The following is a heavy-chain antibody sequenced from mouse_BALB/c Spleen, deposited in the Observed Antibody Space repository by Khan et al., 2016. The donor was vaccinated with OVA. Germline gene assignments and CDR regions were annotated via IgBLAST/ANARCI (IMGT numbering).Heavy chain of an antibody. CDR1: ASTSSNYW. CDR2: FLPGSGIV. Sequence: QVQLKESGAKLINPGASGKTSSKLTASTSSNYWKGWEKRRLGLGLGGIGGFLPGSGIVNNNERFKGKATFASDASSNTAFMQLSSLTSEDSAVYFCARVKYGSRDYFDSGGQGTILTVSS. CDR3: ARVKYGSRDYFDS. J-gene: IGHJ2*01. D-gene: IGHD1-1*01. V-gene: IGHV1-9*01.